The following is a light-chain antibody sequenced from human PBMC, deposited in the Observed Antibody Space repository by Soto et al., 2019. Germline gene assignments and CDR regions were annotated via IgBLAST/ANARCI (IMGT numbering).Light chain of an antibody. CDR1: QSVDSRS. J-gene: IGKJ4*01. CDR3: LLDDDVPLA. CDR2: GAA. Sequence: ELVMTQSPGTLSLSPGDRATLSCRASQSVDSRSLSWYQQRPGQAPRLLIYGAATRASGIPARCSGSGSGTDFTLTISSLQPEDFAVYYCLLDDDVPLAFGGGTKVALK. V-gene: IGKV3D-7*01.